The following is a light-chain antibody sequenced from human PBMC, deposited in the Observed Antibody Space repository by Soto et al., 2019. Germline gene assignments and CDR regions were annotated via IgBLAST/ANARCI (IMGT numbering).Light chain of an antibody. V-gene: IGLV1-44*01. CDR1: SSNIGSNT. CDR3: AAWDDGLNGVV. Sequence: QSVLTQPPSASGTPGQRVTISCSGSSSNIGSNTVNWYQQLPGAAPKLLIYNNNQRPSGVPDRFSGSRSGTSASLAISGLQSEDDADYYCAAWDDGLNGVVFGGGTKLTVL. J-gene: IGLJ3*02. CDR2: NNN.